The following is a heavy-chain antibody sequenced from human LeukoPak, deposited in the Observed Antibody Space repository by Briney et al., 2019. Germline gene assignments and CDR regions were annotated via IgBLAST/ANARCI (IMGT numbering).Heavy chain of an antibody. CDR1: GFTFSSYG. J-gene: IGHJ4*02. Sequence: PGGSLRLSCAASGFTFSSYGMHWVRQAPGKGLEWVAVISYDGSNKYYADSVKGRFTISRDNSKNTLYLQMNSLRAEDTAVYYCAKSPLDGNWNLMGYWGQGTLVTVSS. V-gene: IGHV3-30*18. CDR2: ISYDGSNK. CDR3: AKSPLDGNWNLMGY. D-gene: IGHD1-1*01.